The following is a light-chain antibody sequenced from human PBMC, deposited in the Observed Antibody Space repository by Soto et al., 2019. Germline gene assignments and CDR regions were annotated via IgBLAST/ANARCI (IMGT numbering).Light chain of an antibody. V-gene: IGKV2-28*01. Sequence: DIVMTQSPLSLPVTPGEPVSISCRSSQSLLHSNGYNYLDWYLQKPVQSPQLLIYLGSNRDSGVPDRFSGSGSGTDFTLKISRVEAEDGGVYYCMQALQTPRTFGQGTKVEIK. CDR3: MQALQTPRT. CDR2: LGS. CDR1: QSLLHSNGYNY. J-gene: IGKJ1*01.